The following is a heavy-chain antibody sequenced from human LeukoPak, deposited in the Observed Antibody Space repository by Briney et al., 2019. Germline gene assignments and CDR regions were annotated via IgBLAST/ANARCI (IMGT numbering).Heavy chain of an antibody. CDR2: IYYSGST. D-gene: IGHD3-3*01. CDR3: AISERGAYYDFWSGYYTGDSFDP. J-gene: IGHJ5*02. CDR1: GGSISSSSYY. V-gene: IGHV4-39*01. Sequence: PSETLSLTCTVSGGSISSSSYYWGWIRQPPGKGLEWIGSIYYSGSTYYNPSLKSRVTISVDTSKNQFSLKLSSVTAADTAVYHCAISERGAYYDFWSGYYTGDSFDPWGQGTLVTVSS.